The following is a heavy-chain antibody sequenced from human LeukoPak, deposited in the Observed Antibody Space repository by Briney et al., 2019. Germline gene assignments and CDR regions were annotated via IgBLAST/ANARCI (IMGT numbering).Heavy chain of an antibody. CDR1: GGSISSYY. D-gene: IGHD3-3*01. CDR3: ARISYDFWSGNLATWFDP. Sequence: SETLSLTCTVSGGSISSYYWSWIRQPPGKGLEWIGYIYYSGSTNYNPSLKSRVTISVDTSKNQFSLKLSSVTAADTAVYYCARISYDFWSGNLATWFDPWGQGTLVTVSS. V-gene: IGHV4-59*01. CDR2: IYYSGST. J-gene: IGHJ5*02.